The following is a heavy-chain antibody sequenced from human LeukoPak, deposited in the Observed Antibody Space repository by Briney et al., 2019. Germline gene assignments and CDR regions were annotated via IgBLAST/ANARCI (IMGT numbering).Heavy chain of an antibody. D-gene: IGHD2-15*01. CDR3: ASLLGYCSGGSCSPFYFDY. J-gene: IGHJ4*02. Sequence: ASVKVSCKASGYTSTGYYMHWVRQAPRQGLEWMGWINPNSGGTNYAQTFQGRVTITRDTSISTDYMELSRLRSDDTAVYYCASLLGYCSGGSCSPFYFDYWGQGTLVTVSS. CDR1: GYTSTGYY. V-gene: IGHV1-2*02. CDR2: INPNSGGT.